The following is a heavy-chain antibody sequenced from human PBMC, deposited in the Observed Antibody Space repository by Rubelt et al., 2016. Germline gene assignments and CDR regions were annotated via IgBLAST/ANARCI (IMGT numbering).Heavy chain of an antibody. CDR3: AREADIKAYFDY. J-gene: IGHJ4*02. CDR2: IIPIFGTA. V-gene: IGHV1-69*12. Sequence: QVQLVQSGAEVKKPGSSVKVSCKASGGTFSSYAISWVRQAPGQGLEWMGGIIPIFGTANNHRSSQGKVTITADESTGTAYMELSSLRSEDTAVYYCAREADIKAYFDYWGQGTLVTVS. CDR1: GGTFSSYA. D-gene: IGHD6-25*01.